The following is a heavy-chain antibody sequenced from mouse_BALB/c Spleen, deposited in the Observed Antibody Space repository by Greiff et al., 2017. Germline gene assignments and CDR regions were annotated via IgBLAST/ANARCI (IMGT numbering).Heavy chain of an antibody. CDR1: GFTFSSYG. CDR3: ASYDYDVVAY. Sequence: EVQRVESGGDLVKPGGSLKLSCAASGFTFSSYGMSWVRQTPDKRLEWVATISSGGSYTYYPDSVKGRFTISRDNAKNTLYLQMSSLKSEDTAMYYCASYDYDVVAYWGQGTLVTVSA. CDR2: ISSGGSYT. V-gene: IGHV5-6*01. D-gene: IGHD2-4*01. J-gene: IGHJ3*01.